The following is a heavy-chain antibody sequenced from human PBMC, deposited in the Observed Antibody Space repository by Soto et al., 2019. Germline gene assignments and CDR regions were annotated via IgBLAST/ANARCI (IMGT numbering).Heavy chain of an antibody. D-gene: IGHD2-15*01. Sequence: SETLSLTCTVSGDSISSVDYYWSWIRQPPGKGLEWIGYIFQSGRTDFNPSLNSRVSMSVDTSKNQFSLKLSSVTAADTAVYYCARTEVVVAARGVRLHPLDYWGQGTLVTVSS. CDR2: IFQSGRT. J-gene: IGHJ4*02. CDR3: ARTEVVVAARGVRLHPLDY. V-gene: IGHV4-30-4*01. CDR1: GDSISSVDYY.